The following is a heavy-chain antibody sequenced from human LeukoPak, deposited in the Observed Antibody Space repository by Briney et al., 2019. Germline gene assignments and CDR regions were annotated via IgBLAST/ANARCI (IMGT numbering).Heavy chain of an antibody. D-gene: IGHD2-15*01. CDR3: AKDRDIVVVTSDAFDI. CDR2: ISYDGSNK. J-gene: IGHJ3*02. Sequence: GGSLRLSCAASGFTFSSSALHWVRQAPGKGLEWVAVISYDGSNKYYADSVKGRFTISRDNSKNTLYLQMNSLRAEDTAVYYCAKDRDIVVVTSDAFDIWGQGTMVTVSS. V-gene: IGHV3-30*04. CDR1: GFTFSSSA.